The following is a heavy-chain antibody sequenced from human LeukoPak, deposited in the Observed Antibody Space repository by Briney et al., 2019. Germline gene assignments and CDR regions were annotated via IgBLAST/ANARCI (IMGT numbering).Heavy chain of an antibody. CDR2: ISSSSSTI. D-gene: IGHD3-9*01. Sequence: GGSLRLSCAASGFTFSSYSMNWVRQAPGKGLEWVSYISSSSSTIYYADSVKGRFTISRDNAKNSLYLQMNSLRAEDTAVYYCAPLYYDILTGEGAAFDIWGQGTMVTVSS. CDR3: APLYYDILTGEGAAFDI. CDR1: GFTFSSYS. V-gene: IGHV3-48*01. J-gene: IGHJ3*02.